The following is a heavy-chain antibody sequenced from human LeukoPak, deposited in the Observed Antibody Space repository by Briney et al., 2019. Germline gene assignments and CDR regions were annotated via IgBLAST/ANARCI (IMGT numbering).Heavy chain of an antibody. V-gene: IGHV4-59*08. D-gene: IGHD5-18*01. CDR2: IYYSGST. Sequence: PSETLSLTCTVSGGSTSSYYWSWIRQPPGKGLEWIGYIYYSGSTNYNPSLKSRVTISVDTSKNQFSLKLSSVTAADTAVYYCARHVTGYSYDYLGGIDYWGQGTLVTVSS. J-gene: IGHJ4*02. CDR1: GGSTSSYY. CDR3: ARHVTGYSYDYLGGIDY.